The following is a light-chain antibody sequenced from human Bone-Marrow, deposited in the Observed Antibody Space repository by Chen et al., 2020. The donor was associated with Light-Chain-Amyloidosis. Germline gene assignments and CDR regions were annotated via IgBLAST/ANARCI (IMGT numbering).Light chain of an antibody. CDR3: QSADSSGTYEVI. CDR1: DLPTKY. V-gene: IGLV3-25*03. CDR2: RDT. Sequence: SYELTQPPSVSVSPGQTARHTCSGDDLPTKYAYWYQQKPGQAPVLVIHRDTERPSGISERFSGSSSGTTATFTISGVQAEDEADYHCQSADSSGTYEVIFGGGTKLTVL. J-gene: IGLJ2*01.